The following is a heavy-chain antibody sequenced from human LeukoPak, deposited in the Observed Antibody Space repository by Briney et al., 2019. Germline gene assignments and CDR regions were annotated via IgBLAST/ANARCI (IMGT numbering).Heavy chain of an antibody. V-gene: IGHV3-23*01. CDR2: VSGGGEGT. CDR1: GFTFVNYA. CDR3: AFVGWSSNY. Sequence: GGSLRLSCAASGFTFVNYALTWVRQAPGQGLEWVATVSGGGEGTYYADSVKGRFTISRDNSKNTLSLQTNSLRLEDTAVYYCAFVGWSSNYWGQGTLVTVSS. J-gene: IGHJ4*02. D-gene: IGHD6-19*01.